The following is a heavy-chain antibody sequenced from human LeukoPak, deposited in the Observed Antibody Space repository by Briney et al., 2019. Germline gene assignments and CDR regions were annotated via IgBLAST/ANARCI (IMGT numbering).Heavy chain of an antibody. CDR2: ISYSGST. D-gene: IGHD4-17*01. Sequence: SETLSLTCTVSGGSISSYYWNWIRQPPGKGLEWIGSISYSGSTNYNPSLESRVTISVDTSKNQFSLKLSSVTAADTAVYYCARAYYGDYFDYWGQGTLVTVSS. CDR1: GGSISSYY. CDR3: ARAYYGDYFDY. J-gene: IGHJ4*02. V-gene: IGHV4-59*12.